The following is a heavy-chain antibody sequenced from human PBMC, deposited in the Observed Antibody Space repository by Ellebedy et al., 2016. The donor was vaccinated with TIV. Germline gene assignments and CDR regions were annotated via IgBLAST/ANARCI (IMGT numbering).Heavy chain of an antibody. V-gene: IGHV1-69*13. D-gene: IGHD6-13*01. J-gene: IGHJ4*02. CDR2: IIPIFGTA. Sequence: ASVKVSCKASGGTFNSYAISWVRQAPGQGLEWMGGIIPIFGTANYAQKFQGRVTITADQSTSTAYMELSSLRSEDTAVYYCARDPLDTIAPPLHWGQGTLVTVSS. CDR1: GGTFNSYA. CDR3: ARDPLDTIAPPLH.